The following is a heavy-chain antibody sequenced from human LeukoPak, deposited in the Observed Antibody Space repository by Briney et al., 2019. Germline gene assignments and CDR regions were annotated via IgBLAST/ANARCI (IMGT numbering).Heavy chain of an antibody. CDR2: IQSKTDGGTK. J-gene: IGHJ4*02. D-gene: IGHD3-10*01. Sequence: GGSLTLACAPSGLTLSSAWVTWVRQLPPKGREWVGRIQSKTDGGTKDDAAPVKSRFTVSRDDSTDAMYLHLSSLRIEDQAVSCCTAPFGEREQNWGLGPLVTVSS. CDR1: GLTLSSAW. CDR3: TAPFGEREQN. V-gene: IGHV3-15*01.